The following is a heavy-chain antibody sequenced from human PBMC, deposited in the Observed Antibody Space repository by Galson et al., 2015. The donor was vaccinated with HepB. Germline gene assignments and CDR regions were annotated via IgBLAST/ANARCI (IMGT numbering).Heavy chain of an antibody. D-gene: IGHD3-16*02. CDR1: GYTFTSYG. V-gene: IGHV1-18*01. CDR2: ISAYNGNT. Sequence: SVKVSCKASGYTFTSYGISWVRQAPGQGLEWMGWISAYNGNTNYAQKLQGRVTVTTDTSTSTAYMELRSLRSDDTAVYYCARDSEPLMITFGGVIVIPNWYFDLWGRGTLVTVSS. CDR3: ARDSEPLMITFGGVIVIPNWYFDL. J-gene: IGHJ2*01.